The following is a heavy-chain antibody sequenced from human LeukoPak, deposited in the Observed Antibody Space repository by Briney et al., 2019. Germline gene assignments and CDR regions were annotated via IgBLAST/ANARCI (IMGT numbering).Heavy chain of an antibody. D-gene: IGHD3-9*01. CDR2: ISSSGSTI. CDR1: GFTFSSYE. Sequence: GGSLRLSCAASGFTFSSYEMNWVRQAPGKGLEWVSYISSSGSTIYYADSVKGRFTISRDNAKNSLYLQMNSLRAEDTAVYYCARVEDYDILTGYDYWGQGTLVTVSS. V-gene: IGHV3-48*03. CDR3: ARVEDYDILTGYDY. J-gene: IGHJ4*02.